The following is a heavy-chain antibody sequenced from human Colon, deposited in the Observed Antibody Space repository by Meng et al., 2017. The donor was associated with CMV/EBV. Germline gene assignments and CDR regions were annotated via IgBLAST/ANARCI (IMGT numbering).Heavy chain of an antibody. CDR1: GFTVSNHH. CDR2: VFAGGDT. Sequence: GSLRLSCAASGFTVSNHHMNWVRQAPGKGLEWVSVVFAGGDTFYVDSVKGRFTVSRDNSKNTVSLQMNRVRSEDTAIYYCVGSQMRAFEYWGQGTLVTVSS. CDR3: VGSQMRAFEY. V-gene: IGHV3-66*02. J-gene: IGHJ4*02.